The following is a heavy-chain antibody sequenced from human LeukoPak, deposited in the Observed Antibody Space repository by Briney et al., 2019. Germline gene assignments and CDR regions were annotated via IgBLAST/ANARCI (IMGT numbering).Heavy chain of an antibody. Sequence: GGSLRLSCSASGFAVSGYWMSWVRQAPGKGLEWVANIKQDGSEKYYVDSVKGRFTISRDNAKNSLYLQMNSLRAEDTAVYYCARDDCSSISCYHNWFDPWGQGTLVTVSS. D-gene: IGHD2-2*01. CDR2: IKQDGSEK. CDR3: ARDDCSSISCYHNWFDP. V-gene: IGHV3-7*01. CDR1: GFAVSGYW. J-gene: IGHJ5*02.